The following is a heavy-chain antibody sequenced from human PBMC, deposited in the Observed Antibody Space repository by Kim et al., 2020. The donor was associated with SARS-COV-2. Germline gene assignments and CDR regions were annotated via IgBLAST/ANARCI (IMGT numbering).Heavy chain of an antibody. V-gene: IGHV4-39*01. CDR1: GGSISSSSYY. Sequence: SETLSLTCTVSGGSISSSSYYWGWIRQPPGKGLVWIGSIYYSGSTYYNPSLKSRVTISVDTSKNEFSLKLSSVTAADTAVYYCARHHSSGWYTERFFDYWGQGTLVPVSS. D-gene: IGHD6-19*01. CDR3: ARHHSSGWYTERFFDY. CDR2: IYYSGST. J-gene: IGHJ4*02.